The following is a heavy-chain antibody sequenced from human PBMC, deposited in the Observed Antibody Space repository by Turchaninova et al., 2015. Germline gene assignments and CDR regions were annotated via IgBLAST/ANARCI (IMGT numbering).Heavy chain of an antibody. V-gene: IGHV3-53*01. CDR1: GFTVRNKY. CDR3: ARDKGLRFLDWLSGGMDV. J-gene: IGHJ6*02. D-gene: IGHD3/OR15-3a*01. Sequence: GLIQPGGSLRLSCAASGFTVRNKYMYWVRQPPGKGLEWVSVIFRGGTTYNADSVKGRFTVSRDESKNTLFLQMNSLRAEDTAVYYCARDKGLRFLDWLSGGMDVWGQGTTVTVSS. CDR2: IFRGGTT.